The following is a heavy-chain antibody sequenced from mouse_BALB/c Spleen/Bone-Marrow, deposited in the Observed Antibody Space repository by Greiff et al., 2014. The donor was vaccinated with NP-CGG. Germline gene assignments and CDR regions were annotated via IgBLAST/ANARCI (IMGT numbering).Heavy chain of an antibody. D-gene: IGHD1-1*01. CDR2: INPSNGGT. CDR3: TRDHYYYGSSYWYFDV. V-gene: IGHV1S81*02. J-gene: IGHJ1*01. Sequence: VQGVESGAELVKPGASVKLSCKASGYTFTSYYMYWVQQRPGQGLEWIGGINPSNGGTNFNEKFKSKATLTVDKSSSTAYMQLSSLTSEDSAVYYCTRDHYYYGSSYWYFDVWGAGTTVTVPS. CDR1: GYTFTSYY.